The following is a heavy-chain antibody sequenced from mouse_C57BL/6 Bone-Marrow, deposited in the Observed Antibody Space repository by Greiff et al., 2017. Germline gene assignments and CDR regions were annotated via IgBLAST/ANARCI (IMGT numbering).Heavy chain of an antibody. CDR2: ISPRDGST. J-gene: IGHJ3*01. CDR1: GYTFTSYE. Sequence: VQLQQPGPELVKPGASVKLSCKASGYTFTSYEINWVKQRPGQGLAWIGWISPRDGSTKYNEKFKGKATLTVDTSYSTAYMELHSLTSEGSAVYFVASSFLRGSVAYWGQGTLVTVAA. V-gene: IGHV1-85*01. D-gene: IGHD2-12*01. CDR3: ASSFLRGSVAY.